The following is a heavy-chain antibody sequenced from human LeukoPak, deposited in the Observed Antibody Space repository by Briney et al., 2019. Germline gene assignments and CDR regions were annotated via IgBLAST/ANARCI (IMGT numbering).Heavy chain of an antibody. V-gene: IGHV1-69*13. D-gene: IGHD4-23*01. CDR3: ARVSAVVTDDAFDI. Sequence: SVKVSCKASGGTFSSYAISWVRQAPGQGLEWMGGIIPIFGTANYAQKFQGRVTITAHESTSTAYMELSSLRSEDTAVYYCARVSAVVTDDAFDIWGQGTMVTVSS. CDR1: GGTFSSYA. CDR2: IIPIFGTA. J-gene: IGHJ3*02.